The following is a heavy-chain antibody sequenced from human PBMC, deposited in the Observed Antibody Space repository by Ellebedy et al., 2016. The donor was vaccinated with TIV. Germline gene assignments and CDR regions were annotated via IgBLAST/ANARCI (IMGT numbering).Heavy chain of an antibody. D-gene: IGHD3-10*01. J-gene: IGHJ6*02. CDR1: GGTFSSYA. CDR2: IIPIFGTA. V-gene: IGHV1-69*13. Sequence: ASVKVSCKASGGTFSSYAISWVRQAPGQGLEWMGGIIPIFGTANYAQKFQGRVTITADESTSTAYMELSSLRSEDTAVYYCARDVSMVRGVTYYYYGMDVWGQGTTVTVSS. CDR3: ARDVSMVRGVTYYYYGMDV.